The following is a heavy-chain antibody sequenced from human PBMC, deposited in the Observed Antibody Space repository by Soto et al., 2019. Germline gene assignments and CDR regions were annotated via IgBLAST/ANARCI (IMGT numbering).Heavy chain of an antibody. CDR3: AKIDLIVAPLGGF. CDR2: SSGGGGPS. J-gene: IGHJ1*01. D-gene: IGHD2-21*01. CDR1: GFSISSSA. V-gene: IGHV3-23*01. Sequence: EVQFLESGGGLVQPGGSLRLSCAVSGFSISSSAFSWVRQTPGKGLEWVSASSGGGGPSHYADSVKGRFTISRDNSKNPLDLKMNSLRAEGTAVYYCAKIDLIVAPLGGFGGRGTLVSVSS.